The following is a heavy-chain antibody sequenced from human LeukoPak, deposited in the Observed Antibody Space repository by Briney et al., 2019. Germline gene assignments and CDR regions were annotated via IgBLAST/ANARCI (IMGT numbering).Heavy chain of an antibody. Sequence: SETLSLTCTVSGGSISNYYWNWIRQPPGKGLEWIGHIHYSGSTNYNSSLKSRVSISVHTSKNQFSLKLSSVTGADTAAYYCARWRDYYDSSGYSYWYFDLWGRGTLVTVSA. D-gene: IGHD3-22*01. J-gene: IGHJ2*01. V-gene: IGHV4-59*01. CDR1: GGSISNYY. CDR2: IHYSGST. CDR3: ARWRDYYDSSGYSYWYFDL.